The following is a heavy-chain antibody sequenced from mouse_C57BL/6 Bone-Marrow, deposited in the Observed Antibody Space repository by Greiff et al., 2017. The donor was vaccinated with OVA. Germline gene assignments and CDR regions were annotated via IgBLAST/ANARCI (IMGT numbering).Heavy chain of an antibody. CDR1: GFTFSSYA. CDR2: ISDGGSYT. J-gene: IGHJ2*01. D-gene: IGHD2-4*01. CDR3: ARDQGYDYDELDY. V-gene: IGHV5-4*01. Sequence: EVMLVESGGGLVKPGGSLKLSCAASGFTFSSYAMSWVRQTPEKRLEWVATISDGGSYTYYPDNVKGRFTISRDNAKNNLYLQMSHLKSEDTAMYYCARDQGYDYDELDYWGQGTTLTVST.